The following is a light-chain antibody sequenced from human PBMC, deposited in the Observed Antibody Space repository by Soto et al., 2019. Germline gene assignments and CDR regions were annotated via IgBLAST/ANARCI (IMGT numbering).Light chain of an antibody. CDR1: QSLLKSDGETY. Sequence: EIVMTQTPLSLSVSPGQPASISCTSSQSLLKSDGETYLYWYLQKPGQPPQLLIYEVFNRFSGVPERFSGSGSGTDFTLTISRVEADDVGIYFCMQSVQRPLTFGGGTKGEIK. CDR2: EVF. J-gene: IGKJ4*02. V-gene: IGKV2D-29*01. CDR3: MQSVQRPLT.